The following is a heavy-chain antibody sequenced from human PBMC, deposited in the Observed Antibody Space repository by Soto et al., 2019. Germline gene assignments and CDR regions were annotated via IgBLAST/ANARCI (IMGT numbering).Heavy chain of an antibody. D-gene: IGHD3-10*01. CDR2: MYYYGST. CDR1: GGSISSYY. V-gene: IGHV4-59*08. J-gene: IGHJ4*02. CDR3: ARRRSSGEPYYFDY. Sequence: SETLSLTCTVSGGSISSYYWSWIRQPPGKGLEWIGYMYYYGSTNYNPSLKSRVTISVYTSNNQSSLKLSSVTAADTAVYYCARRRSSGEPYYFDYWGQGTPVTVSS.